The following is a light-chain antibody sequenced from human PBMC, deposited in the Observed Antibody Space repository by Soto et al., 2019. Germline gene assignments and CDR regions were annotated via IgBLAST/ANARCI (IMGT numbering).Light chain of an antibody. CDR2: DAS. CDR3: QQYNSYSRT. CDR1: QSISSW. J-gene: IGKJ1*01. Sequence: DIQMTQSPSTLSASVGDRVTIPCRASQSISSWLDWYQQKPGKAPKLLIYDASSLESGVPSRFSGSGSGTEFTLTISSLQPDDFATYYCQQYNSYSRTFGQGTRWIS. V-gene: IGKV1-5*01.